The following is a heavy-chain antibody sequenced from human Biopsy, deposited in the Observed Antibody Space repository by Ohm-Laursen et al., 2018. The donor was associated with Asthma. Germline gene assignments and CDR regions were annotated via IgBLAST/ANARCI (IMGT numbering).Heavy chain of an antibody. J-gene: IGHJ6*02. V-gene: IGHV4-39*01. D-gene: IGHD6-13*01. Sequence: SQTLSLTCSLSSGSGGYMRSGNYYWGWIRQPPGKGLEWIGSIYYSGTTYYNPSLGSRVTVSADKSKNQFSLNLISVTAADTAVYYCVRGSSSWHHGPFHYYYGLDVWGQGTTATVSS. CDR1: SGSGGYMRSGNYY. CDR3: VRGSSSWHHGPFHYYYGLDV. CDR2: IYYSGTT.